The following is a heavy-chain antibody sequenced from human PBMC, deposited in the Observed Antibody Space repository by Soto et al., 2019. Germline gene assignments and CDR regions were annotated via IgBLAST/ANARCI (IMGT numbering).Heavy chain of an antibody. CDR2: INAHSGGT. Sequence: ASVKVSCKASGFSFTGYYIHWLRQAPGQGLEWMGWINAHSGGTEYAQKFQGRVTLTRDTSIATGYLTLTSLTSDDTALYYCAKDLTRQLAYWLDPWGQGTQVTVS. D-gene: IGHD6-6*01. CDR1: GFSFTGYY. CDR3: AKDLTRQLAYWLDP. V-gene: IGHV1-2*02. J-gene: IGHJ5*02.